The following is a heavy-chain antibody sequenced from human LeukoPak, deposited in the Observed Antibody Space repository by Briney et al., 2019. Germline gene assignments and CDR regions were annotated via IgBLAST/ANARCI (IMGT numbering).Heavy chain of an antibody. CDR1: GFTFSSYG. J-gene: IGHJ4*02. CDR3: AKDIGGRGGYTFWYYFDY. D-gene: IGHD5-24*01. Sequence: GGSLRLSCAASGFTFSSYGMHWVRQAPGKGLEWVAVISYDGSNKYYADSVKGRFTISRDNAKNSLYLQMNSLRAEDTALYYCAKDIGGRGGYTFWYYFDYWGQGTLVTVSS. CDR2: ISYDGSNK. V-gene: IGHV3-30*18.